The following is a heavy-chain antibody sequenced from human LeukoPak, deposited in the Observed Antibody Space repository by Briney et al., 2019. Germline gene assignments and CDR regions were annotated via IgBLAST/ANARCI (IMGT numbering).Heavy chain of an antibody. J-gene: IGHJ4*02. D-gene: IGHD3-22*01. CDR2: INPNGGGT. V-gene: IGHV1-2*02. Sequence: ASVKVSCKASGYTFTGYFIHWVRQAPGQGLEWMGWINPNGGGTNDAQKFQGRVTVTRDTSISTAYMELSRPSSDDTAVYYCARDERSDRSGYPFDYWGQGTLVTVSS. CDR3: ARDERSDRSGYPFDY. CDR1: GYTFTGYF.